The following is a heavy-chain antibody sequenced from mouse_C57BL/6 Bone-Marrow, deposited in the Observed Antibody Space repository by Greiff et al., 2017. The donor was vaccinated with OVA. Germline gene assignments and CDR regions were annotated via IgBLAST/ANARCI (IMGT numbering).Heavy chain of an antibody. CDR2: IRNKANNHAT. D-gene: IGHD1-1*01. V-gene: IGHV6-6*01. J-gene: IGHJ1*03. CDR1: GFTFSDAW. CDR3: TGGNYGSLCYWYFGV. Sequence: EVQLVESGGGLVQPGGSMTLSCAASGFTFSDAWMDWVRQSPEKGLEWVAEIRNKANNHATYYAASVNGRFAMARADFKIMVYLQMNGLRAEDTGFYYCTGGNYGSLCYWYFGVWGTGTTVTVSS.